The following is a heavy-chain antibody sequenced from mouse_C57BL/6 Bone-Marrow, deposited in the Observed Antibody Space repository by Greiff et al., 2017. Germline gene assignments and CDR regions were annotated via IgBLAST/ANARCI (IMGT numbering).Heavy chain of an antibody. V-gene: IGHV1-64*01. Sequence: QVQLQQPGAELVKPGASVKLSCKASGYTFTSYWMHWVKQRPGQGLEWIGMIHPNSGSTNYNEKFKSKATLTVDKSSSTAYMQLSSLTSEDSAVYYCARFGTTVVARYAMDYWGQGTSVTVSS. CDR1: GYTFTSYW. CDR3: ARFGTTVVARYAMDY. J-gene: IGHJ4*01. D-gene: IGHD1-1*01. CDR2: IHPNSGST.